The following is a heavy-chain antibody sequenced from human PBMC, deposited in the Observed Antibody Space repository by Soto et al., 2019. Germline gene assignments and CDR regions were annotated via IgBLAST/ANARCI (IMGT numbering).Heavy chain of an antibody. CDR1: GFTFSSYA. CDR2: ISYGGSNK. Sequence: GGSLGLSCAASGFTFSSYAMHWVRQAPGKGLEWVAVISYGGSNKYYADSLKGRFTISRDNSKNTLYLQMKSLRAEDTAVYYCAKSSRITLVRGVTDYWGQGTLVTVSS. V-gene: IGHV3-30-3*02. D-gene: IGHD3-10*01. J-gene: IGHJ4*02. CDR3: AKSSRITLVRGVTDY.